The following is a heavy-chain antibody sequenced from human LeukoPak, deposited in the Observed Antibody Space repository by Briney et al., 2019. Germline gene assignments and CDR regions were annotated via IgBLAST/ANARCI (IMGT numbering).Heavy chain of an antibody. CDR2: SSGSGGST. D-gene: IGHD3-22*01. CDR3: AKSPIVVIRMAPHFDY. CDR1: GFTFSSHA. J-gene: IGHJ4*02. Sequence: GGSLRLSCAASGFTFSSHAMSWVRQGPGKGLKWVAVSSGSGGSTYYADSVKGRFTISRDNSQNTLFLQMNSLRAEDTAIYYCAKSPIVVIRMAPHFDYWGQGILVTVSS. V-gene: IGHV3-23*01.